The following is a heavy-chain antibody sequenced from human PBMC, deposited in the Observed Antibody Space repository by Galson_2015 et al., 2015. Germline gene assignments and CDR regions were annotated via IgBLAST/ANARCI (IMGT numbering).Heavy chain of an antibody. J-gene: IGHJ4*02. CDR2: ISWNGGTI. CDR1: GFTFSSYA. V-gene: IGHV3-9*01. Sequence: SLRLSCAASGFTFSSYAMSWVRHAPGGGLEWVSGISWNGGTIGYADSVKGRFTISRDNAKNSLYLQMNSLRAEDTALYYCTKDLGGYGDHALMFDCWGQGTLVPVSS. D-gene: IGHD4-17*01. CDR3: TKDLGGYGDHALMFDC.